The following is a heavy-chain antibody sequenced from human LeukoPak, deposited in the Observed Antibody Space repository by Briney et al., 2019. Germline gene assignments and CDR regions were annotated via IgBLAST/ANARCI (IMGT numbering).Heavy chain of an antibody. CDR1: GFTFSKYW. CDR2: INTDGTVT. D-gene: IGHD6-19*01. CDR3: ATKQWLAPPPDS. Sequence: GGSLRLSCAASGFTFSKYWMLWVRQAPGKGLESGSRINTDGTVTTYAYSVKRRFTVSRDNADNTMFLQMNSVIDEDTAVYYCATKQWLAPPPDSWGQGTPVTVSS. V-gene: IGHV3-74*01. J-gene: IGHJ4*02.